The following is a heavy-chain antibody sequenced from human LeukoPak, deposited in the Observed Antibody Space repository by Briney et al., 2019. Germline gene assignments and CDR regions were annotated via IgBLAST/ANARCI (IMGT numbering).Heavy chain of an antibody. V-gene: IGHV3-30*12. J-gene: IGHJ6*02. CDR3: ARDPFYDLLTGYSYGMDV. D-gene: IGHD3-9*01. CDR1: GFTFSDYG. Sequence: PGGSLRLSCAASGFTFSDYGMHWVRQAPGKGLDWVTFIRFDGTNKFDADSVKGRFTISRDNAKMSLYLQMNSLRAEDTAVYYCARDPFYDLLTGYSYGMDVWGQGTTVTVSS. CDR2: IRFDGTNK.